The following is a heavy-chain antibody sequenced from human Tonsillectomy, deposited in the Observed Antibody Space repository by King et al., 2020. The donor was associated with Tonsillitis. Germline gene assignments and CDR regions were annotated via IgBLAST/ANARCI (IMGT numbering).Heavy chain of an antibody. CDR3: ARAQDVTTVTTSDYFDY. J-gene: IGHJ4*02. D-gene: IGHD4-17*01. CDR1: GFTFRSYS. Sequence: VQLVESGGGLVKPGGSLRLSCAASGFTFRSYSMNWVRQAPGKGLEWVSSISSSSSYIYYADSVKGRFTISRDNAKNSLYLQMNSLRAEDTAVYYCARAQDVTTVTTSDYFDYWGQGTLVTVSS. V-gene: IGHV3-21*01. CDR2: ISSSSSYI.